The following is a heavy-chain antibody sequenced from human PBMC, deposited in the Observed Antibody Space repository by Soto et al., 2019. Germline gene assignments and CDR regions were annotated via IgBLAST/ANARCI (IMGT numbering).Heavy chain of an antibody. CDR3: AAEVSGAFDI. CDR1: GGAFSIYA. V-gene: IGHV1-69*05. Sequence: SVKVSCKASGGAFSIYAISWVRQAPGQGLEWMGGIIPIFGTANYAQKFQGRVTITRDTSASTAYMELSSLRSEDTAVYYCAAEVSGAFDIWGQGTMVTVSS. J-gene: IGHJ3*02. CDR2: IIPIFGTA.